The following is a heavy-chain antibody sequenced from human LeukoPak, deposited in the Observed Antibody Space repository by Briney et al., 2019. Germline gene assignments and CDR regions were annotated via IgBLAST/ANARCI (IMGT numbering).Heavy chain of an antibody. CDR1: GGSISSSSYY. CDR3: ARHRNIGRGWFDP. CDR2: INHSGST. D-gene: IGHD2/OR15-2a*01. J-gene: IGHJ5*02. V-gene: IGHV4-39*01. Sequence: SETLSLTCTVSGGSISSSSYYWGWIRQPPGKGLEWIGEINHSGSTNYDPSLKSRVTISVDASKNQFSLKLRSVTAADTAVYYSARHRNIGRGWFDPWGQGTLVTVSS.